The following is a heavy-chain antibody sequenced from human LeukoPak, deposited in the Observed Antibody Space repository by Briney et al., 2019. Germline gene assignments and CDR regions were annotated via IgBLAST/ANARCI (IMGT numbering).Heavy chain of an antibody. D-gene: IGHD3-22*01. CDR2: IYPGDSDT. J-gene: IGHJ4*02. Sequence: GESLKISCKGSGYRFTSYWNGWVRPTPGKGLEWMGIIYPGDSDTRYSPSFQGQVTISADKSISTAYLQWSSLKASDTAMYYCARRDDSSGYLNYWGQGTLVTVSS. V-gene: IGHV5-51*01. CDR1: GYRFTSYW. CDR3: ARRDDSSGYLNY.